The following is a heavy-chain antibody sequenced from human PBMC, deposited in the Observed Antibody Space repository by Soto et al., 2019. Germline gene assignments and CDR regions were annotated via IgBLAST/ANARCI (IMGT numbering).Heavy chain of an antibody. Sequence: GSLRLSCVASGLPVAGSYMAWVRQAPGKGLEWASVIYNDGTTYYSQSVEGRFTISRDTSKNTLYLQMDRLRDEDTAVYYCVRPLPSGQTHARDVWGQGTTVTVSS. V-gene: IGHV3-53*01. CDR1: GLPVAGSY. D-gene: IGHD3-10*01. CDR3: VRPLPSGQTHARDV. CDR2: IYNDGTT. J-gene: IGHJ6*02.